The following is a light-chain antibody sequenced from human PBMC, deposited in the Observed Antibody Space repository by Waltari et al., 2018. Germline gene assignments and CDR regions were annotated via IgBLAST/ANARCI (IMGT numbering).Light chain of an antibody. CDR1: SGDVGGYNY. J-gene: IGLJ2*01. V-gene: IGLV2-8*01. Sequence: QSALTQPPSASGSPGQSVTISCTGTSGDVGGYNYVSWSQQYPGKAPKLLIYDVNERPSGVPAAFSGSKSDNTASLTVSGLQDEDEADYYCSSYAGSSNFVVFGGGTKVTVL. CDR2: DVN. CDR3: SSYAGSSNFVV.